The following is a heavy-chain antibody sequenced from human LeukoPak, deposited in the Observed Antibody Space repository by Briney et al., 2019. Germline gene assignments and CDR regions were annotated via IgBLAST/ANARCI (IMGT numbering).Heavy chain of an antibody. CDR3: ARDRWSGYYTYYYYYGMDV. CDR1: GYTFTSYG. J-gene: IGHJ6*02. D-gene: IGHD3-3*01. CDR2: ISAYNGNT. Sequence: EASVKVSCKASGYTFTSYGISWVRQAPGQGLEWMGWISAYNGNTNYAQKPQGRVTMTTDTSTSTAYMELRSLRSDDTAVYYCARDRWSGYYTYYYYYGMDVWGQGTTVTVSS. V-gene: IGHV1-18*01.